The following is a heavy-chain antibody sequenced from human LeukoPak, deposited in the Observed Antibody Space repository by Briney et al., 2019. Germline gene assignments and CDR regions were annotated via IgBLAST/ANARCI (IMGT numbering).Heavy chain of an antibody. Sequence: ASVKVSCKASGYTFTSHGISWVRQAPGQGLEWMGWISSNNGNTKYAQKFQGRVTMTTETSTSTAYMELRSLRSDDTAVYYCARDQGPGDFDIWGQGTMVTVSS. CDR1: GYTFTSHG. CDR2: ISSNNGNT. V-gene: IGHV1-18*01. J-gene: IGHJ3*02. CDR3: ARDQGPGDFDI. D-gene: IGHD3-10*01.